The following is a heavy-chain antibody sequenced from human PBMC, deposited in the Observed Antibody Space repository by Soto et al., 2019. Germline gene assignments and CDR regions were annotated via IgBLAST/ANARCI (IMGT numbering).Heavy chain of an antibody. CDR3: AKDRGPYCSGGICYPPSWFDP. J-gene: IGHJ5*02. CDR1: GFTFGNYA. V-gene: IGHV3-23*01. CDR2: ITGIDGRT. D-gene: IGHD2-15*01. Sequence: PGGSLSLSCVGSGFTFGNYAMSWVRQAPGKGLEWVSSITGIDGRTYYADSVKGRFTISRDNPKNILYLQMNNLRAEDTAMFYCAKDRGPYCSGGICYPPSWFDPWGQGTQVTVSS.